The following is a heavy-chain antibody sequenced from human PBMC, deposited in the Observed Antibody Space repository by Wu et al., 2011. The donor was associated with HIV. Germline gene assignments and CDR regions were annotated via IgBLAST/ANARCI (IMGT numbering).Heavy chain of an antibody. J-gene: IGHJ6*02. CDR1: AGTFSKYV. Sequence: QVQLVQSGAEVKKPGSSVRVSCKASAGTFSKYVINWVRQAPGQGLEWMAGIIPVLDTANYAQKFRNRVTINTSITTVYMELNRLRSDDTAVYYCARSGRVVDAGMDVWGQGTTVTVSS. D-gene: IGHD3-10*01. V-gene: IGHV1-69*05. CDR2: IIPVLDTA. CDR3: ARSGRVVDAGMDV.